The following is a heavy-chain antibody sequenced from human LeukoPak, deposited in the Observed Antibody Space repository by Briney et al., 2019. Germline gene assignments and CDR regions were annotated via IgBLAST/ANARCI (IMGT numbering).Heavy chain of an antibody. CDR1: GFTFSSYA. CDR2: ITGDGGST. CDR3: AKASSGYYYFDY. Sequence: HPGGSLRLSCAASGFTFSSYAMNWARQAPGKGLEWVSAITGDGGSTYYADSVKGRFTISRDNSKNALYLQMISLRAEDTAVYYCAKASSGYYYFDYWGQRTLVTVPS. D-gene: IGHD3-22*01. J-gene: IGHJ4*02. V-gene: IGHV3-23*01.